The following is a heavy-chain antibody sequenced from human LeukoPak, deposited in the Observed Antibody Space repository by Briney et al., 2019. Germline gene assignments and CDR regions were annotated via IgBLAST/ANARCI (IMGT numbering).Heavy chain of an antibody. J-gene: IGHJ4*02. CDR3: ATLTIFGVVDY. CDR1: GFTVRSNY. D-gene: IGHD3-3*01. V-gene: IGHV3-53*01. Sequence: GGSLRLSCAASGFTVRSNYMSWVRQAPGKGLEWVPVIYSGGSTYYADSAKGRFTISRDNSKNTLYLQMNSLRAEDTAVYYCATLTIFGVVDYWGQGTLVTVSS. CDR2: IYSGGST.